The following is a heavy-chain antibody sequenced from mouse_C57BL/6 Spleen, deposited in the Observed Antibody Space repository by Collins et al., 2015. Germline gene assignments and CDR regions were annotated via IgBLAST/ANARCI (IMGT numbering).Heavy chain of an antibody. Sequence: EVKLEESGGGLVQPGGSMKLSCVASGFTFSNYWMNWVRQSPEKGLEWVAEIRLKSNNYATHYAESVKGRFTISRDDSKSSVYLQMNNLRAEDTGIYYCTRRRYYAMDYWGQGTSVTVSS. J-gene: IGHJ4*01. CDR1: GFTFSNYW. CDR3: TRRRYYAMDY. CDR2: IRLKSNNYAT. V-gene: IGHV6-6*02.